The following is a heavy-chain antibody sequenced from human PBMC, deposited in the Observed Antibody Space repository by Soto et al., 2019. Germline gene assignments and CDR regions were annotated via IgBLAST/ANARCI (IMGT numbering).Heavy chain of an antibody. CDR2: IYYSGST. V-gene: IGHV4-61*05. Sequence: ASETLSLTCTVSGGSISSSSYYWSWIRQPPGKGLEWIGYIYYSGSTNYNPSLKCRVTISVDTSKNQFSLKLSSVTAADTAVYYCARQQWLVLNAFDIWGQGTTVTVSS. J-gene: IGHJ3*02. D-gene: IGHD6-19*01. CDR3: ARQQWLVLNAFDI. CDR1: GGSISSSSYY.